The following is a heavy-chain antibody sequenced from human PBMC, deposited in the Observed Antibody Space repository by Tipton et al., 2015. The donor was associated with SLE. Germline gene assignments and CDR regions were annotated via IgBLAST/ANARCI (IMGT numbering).Heavy chain of an antibody. J-gene: IGHJ6*02. CDR3: ARDIVVSGYYYYGLDV. D-gene: IGHD6-19*01. CDR1: GGTFNTYA. CDR2: IIPKFGTA. V-gene: IGHV1-69*06. Sequence: QLVQSGAEVKKPGSSVRVSCKASGGTFNTYAISWVRQAPGQGLEWMGGIIPKFGTANYAQKFQGRLAMTRDTSTSTVSMELSSLRSEDTAVYFCARDIVVSGYYYYGLDVWGQGTTVTVSS.